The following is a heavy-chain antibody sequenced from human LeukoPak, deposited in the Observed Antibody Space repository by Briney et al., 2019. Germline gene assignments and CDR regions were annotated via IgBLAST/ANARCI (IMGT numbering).Heavy chain of an antibody. CDR1: GFTFSNAW. CDR3: TTHRRPYYDFWSGSSGWFDP. D-gene: IGHD3-3*01. J-gene: IGHJ5*02. Sequence: GGSLRLSCAASGFTFSNAWMSWVRQAPGKGLEWVGRIKSKTDGGTTDYAAPVKGRFTIPRDDSKNTLYLQMNSLKTEDTAVYYCTTHRRPYYDFWSGSSGWFDPWGQGTLVTVSS. V-gene: IGHV3-15*01. CDR2: IKSKTDGGTT.